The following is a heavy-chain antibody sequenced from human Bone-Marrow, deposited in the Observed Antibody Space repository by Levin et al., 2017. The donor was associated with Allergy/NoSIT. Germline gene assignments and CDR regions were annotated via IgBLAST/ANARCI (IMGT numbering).Heavy chain of an antibody. CDR1: GFTFSDYY. CDR2: ISSSGTTI. D-gene: IGHD5-12*01. CDR3: AVSIVATICDY. Sequence: GGFLRLSCAGSGFTFSDYYMSWIRQAPGKGLEWVSYISSSGTTIYYADSVKGRFTISRDNAKNSLFLQMNSLRAEDTAVYYCAVSIVATICDYWGQGTLVTVSS. V-gene: IGHV3-11*01. J-gene: IGHJ4*02.